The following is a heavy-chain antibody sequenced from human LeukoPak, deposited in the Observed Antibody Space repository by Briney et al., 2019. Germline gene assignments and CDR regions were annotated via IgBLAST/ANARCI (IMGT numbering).Heavy chain of an antibody. D-gene: IGHD3-10*01. Sequence: GGSLRLSCAASGFTFSSYAMSWVRQAPGKGLEWVSAISGSGGSTYYADSVKGRFTISRDNSKNTLYLQMNSLGAEDTAVYYCAKDHLGTAYGSGIDYWGQGTLVTVSS. CDR3: AKDHLGTAYGSGIDY. J-gene: IGHJ4*02. V-gene: IGHV3-23*01. CDR1: GFTFSSYA. CDR2: ISGSGGST.